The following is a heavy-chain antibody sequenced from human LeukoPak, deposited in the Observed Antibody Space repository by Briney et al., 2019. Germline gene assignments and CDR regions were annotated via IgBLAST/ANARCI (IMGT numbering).Heavy chain of an antibody. J-gene: IGHJ4*02. CDR1: GGSISSSPYW. CDR2: IYYSGST. D-gene: IGHD4-17*01. V-gene: IGHV4-39*01. Sequence: SETLSLTCTVSGGSISSSPYWWGWIRQPPGKGLEWIGTIYYSGSTYYNPSLKSRVTLSADTSRNQFSLKLSSVTAADTAVYYCARRQYGLAFDYWGQGTLVTVSS. CDR3: ARRQYGLAFDY.